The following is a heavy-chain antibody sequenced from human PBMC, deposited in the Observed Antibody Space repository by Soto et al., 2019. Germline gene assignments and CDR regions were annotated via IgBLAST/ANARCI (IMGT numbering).Heavy chain of an antibody. CDR2: ISWHSGSI. D-gene: IGHD3-22*01. Sequence: GGSLRLSCAASGFTFDDYAMHWVRQAPGKGLEWVSGISWHSGSIGYADSVKGRFTISRDNAKNSLYLQMNSLRAEDTALYYCARGPYYYDSSGYYYYYYGMDVWGQGTTVTVSS. CDR1: GFTFDDYA. V-gene: IGHV3-9*01. J-gene: IGHJ6*02. CDR3: ARGPYYYDSSGYYYYYYGMDV.